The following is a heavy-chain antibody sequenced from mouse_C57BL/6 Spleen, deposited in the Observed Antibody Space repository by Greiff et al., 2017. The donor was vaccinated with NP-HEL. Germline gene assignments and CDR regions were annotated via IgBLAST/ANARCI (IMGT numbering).Heavy chain of an antibody. D-gene: IGHD1-1*01. CDR3: ARSRVYYGSSSYVDY. J-gene: IGHJ2*01. CDR1: GYTFTSYG. V-gene: IGHV1-81*01. CDR2: IYPRSGNT. Sequence: QVQLQQSGAELARPGASVKLSCKASGYTFTSYGLSWVKQRTGQGLEWIGEIYPRSGNTYYNEQFKGKATLTADKSSSTAYMERRSLTSEDSAFYFCARSRVYYGSSSYVDYWGQGTTLTVAS.